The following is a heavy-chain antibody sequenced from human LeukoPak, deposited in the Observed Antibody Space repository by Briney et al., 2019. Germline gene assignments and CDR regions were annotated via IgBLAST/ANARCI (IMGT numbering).Heavy chain of an antibody. CDR2: ISYDGSNK. J-gene: IGHJ4*02. V-gene: IGHV3-30-3*01. CDR3: AKGTVGATNVGDYFDY. CDR1: GFTFSSYA. Sequence: GGSLRLSCAASGFTFSSYAMHWVRQAPGKGLEWVAVISYDGSNKYYADSVKGRFTISRDNSKNTLYLQMNSLRAEDTAVYYCAKGTVGATNVGDYFDYWGQGTLVTVSS. D-gene: IGHD1-26*01.